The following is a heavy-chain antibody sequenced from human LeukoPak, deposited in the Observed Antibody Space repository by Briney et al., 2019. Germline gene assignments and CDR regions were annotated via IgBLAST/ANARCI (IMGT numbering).Heavy chain of an antibody. CDR3: ARVELLGSSGWPFDY. D-gene: IGHD6-19*01. J-gene: IGHJ4*02. V-gene: IGHV4-59*01. CDR1: GGSISSYY. CDR2: IYYSGST. Sequence: PSETLSLTCTVSGGSISSYYCSWIRQTPGKGLEWIGYIYYSGSTNYNPSLKSRVTISVDTSKNQFSLKLSSVTAADTGVYYCARVELLGSSGWPFDYWGQGTLVTVSS.